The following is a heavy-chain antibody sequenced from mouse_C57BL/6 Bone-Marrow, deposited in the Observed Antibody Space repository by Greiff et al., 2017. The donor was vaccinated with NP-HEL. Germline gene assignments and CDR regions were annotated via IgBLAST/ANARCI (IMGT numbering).Heavy chain of an antibody. CDR1: GYTFTDYE. V-gene: IGHV1-15*01. CDR3: TRGDWDVGY. CDR2: IDPETGGT. J-gene: IGHJ2*01. Sequence: QVQLQQSGAELVRPGASVTLSCKASGYTFTDYEMHWVKQTPVHGLEWIGAIDPETGGTAYNQKFKGKAILTADKSSSTAYMELRSLTSEDSAVYYCTRGDWDVGYWGHGTTLTVSS. D-gene: IGHD4-1*01.